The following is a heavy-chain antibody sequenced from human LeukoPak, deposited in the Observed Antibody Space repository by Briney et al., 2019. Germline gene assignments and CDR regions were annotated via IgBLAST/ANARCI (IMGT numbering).Heavy chain of an antibody. CDR3: ARVSRSHGGGFDY. CDR2: ISGSGGST. D-gene: IGHD3-16*01. V-gene: IGHV3-23*01. Sequence: PGGSLRLSCAASGFTFSSYAMSWVRQAPGKGLEWVSAISGSGGSTYYADSVKGRFTISRDNSKNTLYLQMNSLRAEDTAVYYCARVSRSHGGGFDYWGQGTLVTVSS. CDR1: GFTFSSYA. J-gene: IGHJ4*02.